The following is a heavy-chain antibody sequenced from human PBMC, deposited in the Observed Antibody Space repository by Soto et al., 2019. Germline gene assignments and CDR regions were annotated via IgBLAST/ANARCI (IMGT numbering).Heavy chain of an antibody. J-gene: IGHJ3*02. D-gene: IGHD3-22*01. V-gene: IGHV4-34*01. Sequence: PSETLSLTCAVYGGSFSGYYWSWIRQPPGKGLEWIGEINHSGSTNYNPSLKSRVTIPVDTSKNQFSLKLSSVTAADTAVYYCAQNDYYDSSGYDDAFDIWGQGTMVTVSS. CDR2: INHSGST. CDR1: GGSFSGYY. CDR3: AQNDYYDSSGYDDAFDI.